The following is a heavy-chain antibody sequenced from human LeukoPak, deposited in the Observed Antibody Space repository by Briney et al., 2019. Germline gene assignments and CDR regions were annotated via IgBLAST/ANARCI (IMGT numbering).Heavy chain of an antibody. D-gene: IGHD2-2*01. CDR1: GFTFSSYS. Sequence: TGGSLRLSCAASGFTFSSYSMNWVRQAPGKGLEWVSSISSRSSYIYYADSVKGRFTISRDNAKNSLYLQMNSLRAEDTAVYYCARGSSTHGDYYFDDWGQGTLVTVSS. CDR3: ARGSSTHGDYYFDD. J-gene: IGHJ4*02. V-gene: IGHV3-21*01. CDR2: ISSRSSYI.